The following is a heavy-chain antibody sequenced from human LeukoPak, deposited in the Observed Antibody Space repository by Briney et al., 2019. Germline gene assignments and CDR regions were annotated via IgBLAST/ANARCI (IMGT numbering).Heavy chain of an antibody. J-gene: IGHJ4*02. CDR3: AREDTAMGYFDY. Sequence: SETLSLTCTVSGGSISSYYWSWIRQPAGKGLEWIGRIYTSGSTNYNPSLKSRVTISVDTSKNQFSLKLSSVTAADTAVYYCAREDTAMGYFDYWGQGTLVTVSS. CDR1: GGSISSYY. V-gene: IGHV4-4*07. CDR2: IYTSGST. D-gene: IGHD5-18*01.